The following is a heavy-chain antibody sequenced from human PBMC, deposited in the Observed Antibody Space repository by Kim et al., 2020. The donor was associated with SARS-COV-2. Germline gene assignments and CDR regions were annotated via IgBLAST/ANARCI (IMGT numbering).Heavy chain of an antibody. J-gene: IGHJ4*02. CDR3: ARDFYDSSGYFY. V-gene: IGHV3-30*01. Sequence: YADSVKGRFTISRDNSKNTLYLQMNSLRAEDTAVYYCARDFYDSSGYFYWGQGTLVTVSS. D-gene: IGHD3-22*01.